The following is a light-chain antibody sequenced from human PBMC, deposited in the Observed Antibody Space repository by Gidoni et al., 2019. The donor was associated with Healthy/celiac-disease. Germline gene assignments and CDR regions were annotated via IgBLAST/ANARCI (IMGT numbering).Light chain of an antibody. V-gene: IGLV1-40*01. CDR3: QSYDSSLSGSV. Sequence: HSVLTQPPSVSGAPGQRVTISCTGSSSNIGAGYDVHWYQQLPGTAPNLLIYANSNRPSGVPDRFSGSKSGTSASLVITGLQAEDEADYYCQSYDSSLSGSVFGGGTKLTVL. CDR1: SSNIGAGYD. CDR2: ANS. J-gene: IGLJ2*01.